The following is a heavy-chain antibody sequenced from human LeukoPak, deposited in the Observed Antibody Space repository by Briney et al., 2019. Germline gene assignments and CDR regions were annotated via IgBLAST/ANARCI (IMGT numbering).Heavy chain of an antibody. CDR2: INPSGGST. CDR1: GYTFTNYY. CDR3: ARATWYGGNPSGAFDI. V-gene: IGHV1-46*01. D-gene: IGHD4-23*01. Sequence: ASAKVSCKASGYTFTNYYLHWVRQAPGQGLEWMGIINPSGGSTSYAQKFQDRVTMTRDTSTSTVYMELNSLRSEDTAVYYCARATWYGGNPSGAFDIWGQGTMVTVSS. J-gene: IGHJ3*02.